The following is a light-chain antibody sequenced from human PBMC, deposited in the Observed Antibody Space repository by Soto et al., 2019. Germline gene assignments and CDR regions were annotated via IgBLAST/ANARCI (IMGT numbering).Light chain of an antibody. CDR3: QQYNNWPIT. CDR1: QSVSTN. CDR2: DAS. V-gene: IGKV3-15*01. J-gene: IGKJ5*01. Sequence: EIVMTQPPATLSVSQGERATLSCRASQSVSTNLAWYQQKPGQAPRLLIYDASTRATGLPARFSGSGSGTEFTLTIGSLPSEDFGVYYCQQYNNWPITFGQGTRLEI.